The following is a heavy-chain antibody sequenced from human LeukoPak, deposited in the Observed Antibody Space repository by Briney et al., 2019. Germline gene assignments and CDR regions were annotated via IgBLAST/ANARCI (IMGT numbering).Heavy chain of an antibody. Sequence: GSLRLSCAASGFTFSSYEMNWVRQPPGKGLEWIGEINHSGSTNYNPSLKSRVTISVDTSKNQFSLKLSSVTAADTAVYYCARGYFSGKKWPHYRGFDLWGRGTLVTVSS. D-gene: IGHD3-10*01. CDR3: ARGYFSGKKWPHYRGFDL. CDR2: INHSGST. V-gene: IGHV4-34*01. J-gene: IGHJ2*01. CDR1: GFTFSSYE.